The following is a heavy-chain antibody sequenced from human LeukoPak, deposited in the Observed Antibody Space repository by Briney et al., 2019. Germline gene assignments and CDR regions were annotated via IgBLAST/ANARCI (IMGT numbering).Heavy chain of an antibody. V-gene: IGHV4-31*03. D-gene: IGHD3-10*01. CDR2: IYYSVTT. CDR3: AYYYGSGSYYSFDY. CDR1: GGSISRGGYY. J-gene: IGHJ4*02. Sequence: SETLSLTCTGSGGSISRGGYYWSWIRQYPGKGLEWIGYIYYSVTTDYNPSLKSRVSISVDTSKNQFSLKLSSVTAADTAVYYCAYYYGSGSYYSFDYWGQGILVTVSS.